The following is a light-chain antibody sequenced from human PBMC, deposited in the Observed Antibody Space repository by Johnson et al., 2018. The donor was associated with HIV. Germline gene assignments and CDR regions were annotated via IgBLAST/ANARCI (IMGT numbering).Light chain of an antibody. CDR1: SSNIGNNY. V-gene: IGLV1-51*02. Sequence: QSVLTQSPSVSAAPGQKVTISCSGSSSNIGNNYISWYQQFPGTAPKLLIYENNKRPSGIPDRFSGSKSGTSATLGITGLQTGDEADYYCGTWDSSLRPYVFGTGTKVTVL. CDR3: GTWDSSLRPYV. J-gene: IGLJ1*01. CDR2: ENN.